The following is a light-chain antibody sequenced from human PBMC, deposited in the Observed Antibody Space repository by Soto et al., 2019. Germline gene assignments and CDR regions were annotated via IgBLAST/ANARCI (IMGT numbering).Light chain of an antibody. J-gene: IGKJ1*01. CDR1: QSISSW. CDR2: DAS. Sequence: DIQLTQSPSFLSASVGDRVSITCRASQSISSWLAWYQQKPGKAPKLLIYDASTLESGVPSRFSGSRSGTEFTLTISSLQPDDFATYYCQQYNSYSWTFGQGTKVDIK. V-gene: IGKV1-5*01. CDR3: QQYNSYSWT.